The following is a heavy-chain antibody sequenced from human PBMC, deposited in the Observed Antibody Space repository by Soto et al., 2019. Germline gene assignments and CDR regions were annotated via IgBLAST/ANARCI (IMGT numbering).Heavy chain of an antibody. CDR1: GDSITNGLSY. D-gene: IGHD6-19*01. V-gene: IGHV4-31*03. CDR2: IHYSGST. J-gene: IGHJ4*02. Sequence: QVQLQESGPGLVRPSQTLSLTCTVSGDSITNGLSYWSWIRQHPETGLEWIGYIHYSGSTDYTPSRKGRATISGDTSKSQFSLTLTSVTAADTAVYYCARQKWLSPFDYWGQGTLVTVSS. CDR3: ARQKWLSPFDY.